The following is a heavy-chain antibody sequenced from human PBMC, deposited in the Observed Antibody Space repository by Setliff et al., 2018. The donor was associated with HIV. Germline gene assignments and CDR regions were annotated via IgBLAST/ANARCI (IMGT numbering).Heavy chain of an antibody. CDR2: ISYNEYT. D-gene: IGHD6-25*01. Sequence: SETLSLTCTVSGDPINSHYWSWIRQPPGEGLEWIGHISYNEYTNYNPSLKSRVTISLDTSKKHFSLDLYSVTAADTAVYYCAREKRSSTWLYSSGGTVDYWGLGTLVTVSS. J-gene: IGHJ4*02. V-gene: IGHV4-59*11. CDR1: GDPINSHY. CDR3: AREKRSSTWLYSSGGTVDY.